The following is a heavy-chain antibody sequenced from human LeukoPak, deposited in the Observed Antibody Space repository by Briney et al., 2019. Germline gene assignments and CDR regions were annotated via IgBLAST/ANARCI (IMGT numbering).Heavy chain of an antibody. CDR3: ARSRSNGYSSGWYRGGFDY. CDR2: INHSGST. D-gene: IGHD6-19*01. J-gene: IGHJ4*02. CDR1: GGSFSGYY. V-gene: IGHV4-34*01. Sequence: SETLSLTCAVYGGSFSGYYWSWIRQPPGKGLEWIGEINHSGSTNYNPSLKSRVTISVDTSKNQFSLKLSSVTAADTAVYYCARSRSNGYSSGWYRGGFDYWGQGTLVTASS.